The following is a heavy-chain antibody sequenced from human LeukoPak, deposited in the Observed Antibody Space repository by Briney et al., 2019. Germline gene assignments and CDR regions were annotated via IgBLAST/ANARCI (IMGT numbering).Heavy chain of an antibody. D-gene: IGHD3-10*01. Sequence: GGSLRLSCEASGLTFGNVWMSWVRQAPGKGLEWVGRIKRKSDGGTTDYAAPVKGRFTISRGDSKNTLYLHMNSLKTEDTAVYYCTTASEVLLWFGDLNFEYWGQGTLVTVSS. CDR2: IKRKSDGGTT. CDR1: GLTFGNVW. CDR3: TTASEVLLWFGDLNFEY. J-gene: IGHJ4*02. V-gene: IGHV3-15*05.